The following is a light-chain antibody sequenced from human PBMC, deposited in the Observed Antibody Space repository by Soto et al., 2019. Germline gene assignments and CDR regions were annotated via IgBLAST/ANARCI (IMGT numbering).Light chain of an antibody. CDR1: QSVSSSY. CDR3: QQYGSSPPVT. V-gene: IGKV3-20*01. J-gene: IGKJ4*01. Sequence: EIVLTQSPGTLSLSPGEIATLSCRASQSVSSSYLAWYQQKPGQAPRLLIYGASSMATGIPDRFSGSGSGTDFTLTISRLEQEDFGVYYCQQYGSSPPVTFGGGTKEEIK. CDR2: GAS.